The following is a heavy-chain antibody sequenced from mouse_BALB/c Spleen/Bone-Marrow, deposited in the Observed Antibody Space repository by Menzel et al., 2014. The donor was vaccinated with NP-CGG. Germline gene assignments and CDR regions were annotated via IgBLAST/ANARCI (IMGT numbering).Heavy chain of an antibody. D-gene: IGHD1-2*01. CDR3: ARDGATATLAY. CDR1: GFSLTNYC. Sequence: VMLVEPGPGLVAPSQSLSITCTVSGFSLTNYCVHWVRQPPGKGLEWLGAIWAGGSTNYKSALMSRLSISKDNSKSQVFLKMNSLQTDDTAMYYCARDGATATLAYWGQGTLVTVSA. CDR2: IWAGGST. J-gene: IGHJ3*01. V-gene: IGHV2-9*02.